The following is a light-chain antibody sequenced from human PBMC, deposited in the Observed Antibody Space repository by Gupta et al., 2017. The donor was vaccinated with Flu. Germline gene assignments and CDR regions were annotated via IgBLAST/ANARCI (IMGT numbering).Light chain of an antibody. V-gene: IGKV4-1*01. J-gene: IGKJ2*04. CDR2: WAS. Sequence: IVMTQSPDSLTVSLGERATINCKSSQSVLYSSNNKNCLGWYQQKPGQPPKLLIYWASTRESGVPDRFSGSGSGTDFTLTISTVQAEDVAVYYCQQELSTVLVCSFGQGTKLEIK. CDR3: QQELSTVLVCS. CDR1: QSVLYSSNNKNC.